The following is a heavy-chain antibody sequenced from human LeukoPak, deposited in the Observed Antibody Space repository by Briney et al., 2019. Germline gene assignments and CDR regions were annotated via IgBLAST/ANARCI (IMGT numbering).Heavy chain of an antibody. V-gene: IGHV4-59*01. J-gene: IGHJ3*02. CDR2: IYYRGST. Sequence: KPSETLSLTCTVSGGSISSYYWSWLRQPPGKGLELLGYIYYRGSTNSHPSLKRRITISVDPSKNQFSLKLSSVTAADTAVFFCKQRTAYDILTGYYSDAFDIWGQGTMVTVSS. CDR1: GGSISSYY. CDR3: KQRTAYDILTGYYSDAFDI. D-gene: IGHD3-9*01.